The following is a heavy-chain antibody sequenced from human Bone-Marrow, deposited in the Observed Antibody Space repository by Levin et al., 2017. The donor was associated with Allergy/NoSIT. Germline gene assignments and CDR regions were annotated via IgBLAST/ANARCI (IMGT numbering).Heavy chain of an antibody. V-gene: IGHV5-51*01. CDR2: IYPGDSDT. J-gene: IGHJ4*02. Sequence: GASVKVSCKASGYSFTIYWIAWVRQMPGKGLEWMGIIYPGDSDTRYSPSFQGQVTISADKSISTAYLQWSSLKASDTAMYYCARQDGGGIYYFDYWGQGTLVTVSS. CDR3: ARQDGGGIYYFDY. D-gene: IGHD3-16*01. CDR1: GYSFTIYW.